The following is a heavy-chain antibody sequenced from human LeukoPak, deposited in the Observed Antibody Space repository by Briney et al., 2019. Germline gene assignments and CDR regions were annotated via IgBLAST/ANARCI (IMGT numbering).Heavy chain of an antibody. CDR1: GGSFSSYY. V-gene: IGHV4-34*01. Sequence: SETLSLTCAVYGGSFSSYYWSWIRQPPGKGLEWIGEINHSGSTNYNPSLKSRVTISVDTSKNQFSLKLSSVTAADTAVYYCARDDFWSGYPLWGQGTLVTVSS. J-gene: IGHJ4*02. D-gene: IGHD3-3*01. CDR2: INHSGST. CDR3: ARDDFWSGYPL.